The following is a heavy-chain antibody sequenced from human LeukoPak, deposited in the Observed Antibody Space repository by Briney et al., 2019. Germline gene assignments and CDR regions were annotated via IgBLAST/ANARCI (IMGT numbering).Heavy chain of an antibody. Sequence: ASVKVSCMVSGYTLTELSMHWVRQAPGEGLEWMGGFYPEDVETIYAQKLQGAVTMTEDTSTATAYMELSSLRSEDTAVYYCATDFGPYDYDSSGCPYWGQGTLVTVSS. CDR2: FYPEDVET. CDR3: ATDFGPYDYDSSGCPY. D-gene: IGHD3-22*01. J-gene: IGHJ1*01. V-gene: IGHV1-24*01. CDR1: GYTLTELS.